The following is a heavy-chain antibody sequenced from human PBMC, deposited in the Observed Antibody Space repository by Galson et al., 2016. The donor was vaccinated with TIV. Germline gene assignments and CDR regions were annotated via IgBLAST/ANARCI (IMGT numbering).Heavy chain of an antibody. CDR3: TKDSSVSVVVTAKGFDY. CDR2: LRYDGSNK. Sequence: SLRLSCAASGFTFSSYGMHWVRRAPGKGLEWVAFLRYDGSNKYYGDSVKGRLTISRDNSKNTLYLQMNSLRAEDTAVYYCTKDSSVSVVVTAKGFDYWGQGTLVTVSS. CDR1: GFTFSSYG. V-gene: IGHV3-30*02. D-gene: IGHD2-21*02. J-gene: IGHJ4*02.